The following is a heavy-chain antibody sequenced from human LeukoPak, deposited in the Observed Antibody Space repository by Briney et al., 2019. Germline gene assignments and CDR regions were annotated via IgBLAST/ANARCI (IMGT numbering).Heavy chain of an antibody. Sequence: GRSLRLSCAASGFTFDDYAMHWVRQAPGKGLEWVSGISWNSGSIGYSDSVKGRFTISRDNSKNTLYLQMNSLRAEDTAVYYCARRAGAYSHPYDYWGQGTLVTVSS. CDR2: ISWNSGSI. CDR1: GFTFDDYA. D-gene: IGHD4/OR15-4a*01. CDR3: ARRAGAYSHPYDY. J-gene: IGHJ4*02. V-gene: IGHV3-9*01.